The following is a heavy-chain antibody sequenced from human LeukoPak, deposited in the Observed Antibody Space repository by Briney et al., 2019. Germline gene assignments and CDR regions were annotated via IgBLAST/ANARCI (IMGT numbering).Heavy chain of an antibody. CDR1: GLSFSDYY. Sequence: PGGSLRLSCAASGLSFSDYYVSWIRQAPGKGLEWVSYISSSGDTMFYSDSVKGRFTISRDNGKKSLFLEINSLRAEDAAIYYCARVMGNYASDYWGQGALVTVSS. J-gene: IGHJ4*02. D-gene: IGHD1-7*01. CDR3: ARVMGNYASDY. CDR2: ISSSGDTM. V-gene: IGHV3-11*04.